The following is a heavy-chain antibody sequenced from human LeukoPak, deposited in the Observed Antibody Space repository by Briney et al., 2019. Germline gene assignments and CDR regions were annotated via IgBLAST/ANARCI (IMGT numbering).Heavy chain of an antibody. CDR1: GFSVSSNY. CDR2: MFASGST. V-gene: IGHV3-66*01. J-gene: IGHJ4*02. CDR3: ARGLVQTGYSSSSYVH. Sequence: PGGSLRLSCTASGFSVSSNYMSWVRQAPGKGLEWVSVMFASGSTYYADSVKDRFTFSRDIFRNTLFLQLNSLTVEDTALYYCARGLVQTGYSSSSYVHWGQGTLVTGSS. D-gene: IGHD6-19*01.